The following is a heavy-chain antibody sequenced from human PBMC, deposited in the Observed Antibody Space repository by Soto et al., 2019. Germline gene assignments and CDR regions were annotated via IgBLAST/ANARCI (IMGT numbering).Heavy chain of an antibody. CDR2: ISGSGGST. J-gene: IGHJ5*02. CDR3: AKAGSITISPTWFDP. V-gene: IGHV3-23*01. CDR1: GFTFSSYA. D-gene: IGHD3-3*01. Sequence: GGSLRLSCAASGFTFSSYAMSWVRQAPGKGLEWVSAISGSGGSTYYADSVKGRFTISRDNSKNTLYLQMNSLRAEDTAVYYCAKAGSITISPTWFDPWGQGTLVTAPQ.